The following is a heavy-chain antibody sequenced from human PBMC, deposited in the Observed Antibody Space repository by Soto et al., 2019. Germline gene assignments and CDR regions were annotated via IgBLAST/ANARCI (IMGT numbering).Heavy chain of an antibody. CDR1: GFTFSSYE. CDR3: ASPYSNYVDY. Sequence: GGSLRLSCAASGFTFSSYEMNWVRQAPGKGLEWVSYISSSGSTIYYADSVKGRFTISRDNAKNSLYLQMNSLRAEDTAVYYCASPYSNYVDYWGQGTLVTVSS. CDR2: ISSSGSTI. D-gene: IGHD4-4*01. V-gene: IGHV3-48*03. J-gene: IGHJ4*02.